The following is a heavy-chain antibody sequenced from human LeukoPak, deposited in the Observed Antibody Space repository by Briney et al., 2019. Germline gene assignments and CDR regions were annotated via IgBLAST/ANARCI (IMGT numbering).Heavy chain of an antibody. D-gene: IGHD3-22*01. Sequence: ASVKVSCTASGYTFTGYYMHWVRQAPGQGLEWMGRINPNSGGTNYAQKFQGRVTMTRDTSISTAYMELSRLRSDDTAVYYCARNYYDSSGYSYYFDYWGQGTLVTVSS. CDR1: GYTFTGYY. CDR3: ARNYYDSSGYSYYFDY. J-gene: IGHJ4*02. CDR2: INPNSGGT. V-gene: IGHV1-2*06.